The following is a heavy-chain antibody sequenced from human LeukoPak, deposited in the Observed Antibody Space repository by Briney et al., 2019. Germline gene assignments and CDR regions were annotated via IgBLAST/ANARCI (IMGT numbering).Heavy chain of an antibody. CDR3: ASQGGDDILTGYSPGGDY. CDR1: GGSISSGGYY. D-gene: IGHD3-9*01. Sequence: SQTLSLTCTVSGGSISSGGYYWSWIRQHPGKGLEWIGYIYYSGSTYYNPSLKSRVTISVDTSKNQFSLKLSSVTAADTAVYYCASQGGDDILTGYSPGGDYWGQGTLVTVSS. V-gene: IGHV4-31*03. J-gene: IGHJ4*02. CDR2: IYYSGST.